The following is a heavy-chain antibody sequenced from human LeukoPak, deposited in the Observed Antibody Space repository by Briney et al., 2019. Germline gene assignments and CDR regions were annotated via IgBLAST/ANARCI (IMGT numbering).Heavy chain of an antibody. J-gene: IGHJ5*02. CDR1: GDSISSYY. CDR2: IYYSGST. CDR3: ARQYYGSGSYSNWFDP. V-gene: IGHV4-59*08. D-gene: IGHD3-10*01. Sequence: SETLSLTCTVSGDSISSYYWSWIRQPPGKGLEWIGYIYYSGSTNYNPSLKSRVTISVDTSKNQFSLKLSSVTAADTAVYYCARQYYGSGSYSNWFDPWGQGTLVTVSS.